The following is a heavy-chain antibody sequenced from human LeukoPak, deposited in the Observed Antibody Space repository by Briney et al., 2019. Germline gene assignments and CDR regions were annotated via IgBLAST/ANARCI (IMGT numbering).Heavy chain of an antibody. CDR3: ARAFTIFGVVTAY. CDR2: IKQDGSEK. CDR1: GFTFSSYW. V-gene: IGHV3-7*01. Sequence: GGSLRLSCAASGFTFSSYWMSWVRQAPGKGLEWVANIKQDGSEKYYVDSVKGRFTISRDNAKNSLYLQMNSLRAEDTAVYYCARAFTIFGVVTAYWGQGTLVTVSS. J-gene: IGHJ4*02. D-gene: IGHD3-3*01.